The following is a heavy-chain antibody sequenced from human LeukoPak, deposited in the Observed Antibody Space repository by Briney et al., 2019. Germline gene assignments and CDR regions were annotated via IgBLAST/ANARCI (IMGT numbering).Heavy chain of an antibody. Sequence: GGSLRLSCVASGFTISSNYMSWVRRAPGKGLEWVSVIYSGGSTYCADSVKGRFTISRDNSKNTLYLQMNSLRAEDTAVYYCAKDRTGDRVPFDYWGQGTLVTVSS. D-gene: IGHD7-27*01. J-gene: IGHJ4*02. V-gene: IGHV3-53*01. CDR1: GFTISSNY. CDR2: IYSGGST. CDR3: AKDRTGDRVPFDY.